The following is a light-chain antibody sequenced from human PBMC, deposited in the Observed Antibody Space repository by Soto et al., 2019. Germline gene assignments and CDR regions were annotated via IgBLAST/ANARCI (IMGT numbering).Light chain of an antibody. Sequence: EIVMTQSPATLSVPPGDRATLSCRASESVRSNLAWYQQKPGQAPRLLIYGASIRAADIPARFSGSGSGTEFTLIISTLQSEDFAVYYCQQYYDRPTITFGQGTRL. CDR1: ESVRSN. CDR3: QQYYDRPTIT. J-gene: IGKJ5*01. CDR2: GAS. V-gene: IGKV3-15*01.